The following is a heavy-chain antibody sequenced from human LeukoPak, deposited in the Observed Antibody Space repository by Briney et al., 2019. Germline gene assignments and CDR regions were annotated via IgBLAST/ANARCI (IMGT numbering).Heavy chain of an antibody. V-gene: IGHV1-8*03. J-gene: IGHJ2*01. CDR2: MNPNSGHT. CDR3: ARDRWVYWYFDL. D-gene: IGHD4-23*01. Sequence: ASVKVSCKASGYTFTSYDINWVRQATGQGLEWMGWMNPNSGHTGYAQKFQGRVTITRNTSISTAYMELSSLRSEDTAVYYCARDRWVYWYFDLWGRGTLVTVSS. CDR1: GYTFTSYD.